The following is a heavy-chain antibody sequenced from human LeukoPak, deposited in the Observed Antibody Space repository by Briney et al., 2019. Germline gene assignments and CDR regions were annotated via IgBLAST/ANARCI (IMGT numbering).Heavy chain of an antibody. CDR3: ARARTMRGPETPPHYFDY. J-gene: IGHJ4*02. Sequence: ASVKVSCKASGYTLTTYDITWVRQAAGQGLEWMGWMNPSSGDTGFPQKFQGRVTLTRNTSINTAYMELSSLTPEDTAVYYCARARTMRGPETPPHYFDYWGRGTMVTVSS. CDR1: GYTLTTYD. CDR2: MNPSSGDT. D-gene: IGHD2-15*01. V-gene: IGHV1-8*03.